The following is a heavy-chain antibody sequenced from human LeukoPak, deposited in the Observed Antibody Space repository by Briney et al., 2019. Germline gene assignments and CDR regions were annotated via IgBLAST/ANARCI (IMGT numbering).Heavy chain of an antibody. Sequence: ASVKVSCKASGYTFTSYDINWVRQATGQGLEWMGWMNPNSGNTGYAQKFQGRVTMTRNTSISTAYMELSNLRSEDTAVYYCARMGIAAAGYYYYYYYYMDVWGKGTTVTISS. D-gene: IGHD6-13*01. CDR1: GYTFTSYD. V-gene: IGHV1-8*01. CDR3: ARMGIAAAGYYYYYYYYMDV. J-gene: IGHJ6*03. CDR2: MNPNSGNT.